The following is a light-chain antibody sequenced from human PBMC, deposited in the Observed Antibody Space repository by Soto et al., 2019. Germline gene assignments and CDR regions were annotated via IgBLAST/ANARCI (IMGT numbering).Light chain of an antibody. Sequence: DIQMTQSPSPLSASVGVRVTITCRASQSISSWLAWYQQKPGKAPKLLIYKASYFESGVPSRFSGSGSGTEFTLTISSLQPDDFATYYCQQYSSYSITFGQGTRLEIK. CDR1: QSISSW. V-gene: IGKV1-5*03. CDR2: KAS. CDR3: QQYSSYSIT. J-gene: IGKJ5*01.